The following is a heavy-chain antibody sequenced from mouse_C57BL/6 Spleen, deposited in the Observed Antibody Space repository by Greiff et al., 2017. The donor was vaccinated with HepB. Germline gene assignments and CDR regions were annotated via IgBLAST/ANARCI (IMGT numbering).Heavy chain of an antibody. Sequence: EVQLQQSGTVLARPGASVKMSCKTSGYTFTSYWMHWVKQRPGQGLEWIGAIYPGNSDTSYNQKFKGKAKLTAVTSASTAYMELSSLTNEDSAVYYCTRSFYYSNLWFAYWGQGTLVTVSA. CDR1: GYTFTSYW. J-gene: IGHJ3*01. CDR2: IYPGNSDT. CDR3: TRSFYYSNLWFAY. V-gene: IGHV1-5*01. D-gene: IGHD2-5*01.